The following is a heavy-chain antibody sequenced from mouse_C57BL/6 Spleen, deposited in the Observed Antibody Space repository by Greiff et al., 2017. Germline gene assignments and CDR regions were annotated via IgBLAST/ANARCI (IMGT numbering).Heavy chain of an antibody. CDR1: GYTFTDHT. CDR3: ARQGFNRGWYFDV. J-gene: IGHJ1*03. CDR2: IYPRDGST. Sequence: VQLQESDAELVKPGASVKISCKVSGYTFTDHTIHWMKQRPEQGLEWIGYIYPRDGSTKYNEKFKGKATLTADKYSSTAYMLLNSLTSEDSAVYFCARQGFNRGWYFDVWGTGTTVTVSS. V-gene: IGHV1-78*01.